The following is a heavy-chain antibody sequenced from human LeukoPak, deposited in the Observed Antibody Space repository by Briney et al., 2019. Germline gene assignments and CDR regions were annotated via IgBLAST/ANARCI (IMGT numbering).Heavy chain of an antibody. CDR2: ISYDGSNE. V-gene: IGHV3-30*04. Sequence: GGSLRLSCAASGFTFSSYVMHWVRQAPGKGVEWVAIISYDGSNEYYADSVKGRFTISRDNSKNTLYLQMNSLRAEDTAVYYCAKSFGPVIAAAGTGADWGQGTLVTVSS. J-gene: IGHJ4*02. CDR3: AKSFGPVIAAAGTGAD. D-gene: IGHD6-13*01. CDR1: GFTFSSYV.